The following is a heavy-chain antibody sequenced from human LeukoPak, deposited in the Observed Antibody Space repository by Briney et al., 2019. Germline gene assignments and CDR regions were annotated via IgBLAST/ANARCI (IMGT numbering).Heavy chain of an antibody. V-gene: IGHV1-2*02. J-gene: IGHJ5*02. CDR3: ARGSGLGYCSSTSCYWFDP. CDR2: INPNSGGT. D-gene: IGHD2-2*01. CDR1: GYTFTGYY. Sequence: ASVKVSCKASGYTFTGYYMHWVRQAPGQGLEWMGWINPNSGGTNYAQKFQGRVTMTRDTSISTAYMELSRLRSDDTAVYYCARGSGLGYCSSTSCYWFDPWGQGTLVTVSS.